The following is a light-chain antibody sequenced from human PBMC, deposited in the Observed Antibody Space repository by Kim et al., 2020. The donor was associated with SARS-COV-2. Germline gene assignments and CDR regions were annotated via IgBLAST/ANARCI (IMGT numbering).Light chain of an antibody. CDR1: SSNIGRNS. J-gene: IGLJ2*01. V-gene: IGLV1-44*01. Sequence: QSVLTQPPSASGTPGQRVAISCSGSSSNIGRNSVNWYQQLPGTAPKLLIFSNNHRPSGVPDRFSGSKSGTSASLAISGLQSEDEADYYCAAWDDRLNGVVFGGGTQLTVL. CDR2: SNN. CDR3: AAWDDRLNGVV.